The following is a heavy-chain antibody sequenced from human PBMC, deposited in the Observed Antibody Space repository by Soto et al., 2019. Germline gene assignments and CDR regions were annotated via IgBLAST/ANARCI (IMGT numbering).Heavy chain of an antibody. Sequence: QVQLVESGGGVVQPGRSLRLSCAASVFSFSISPMHWVRQAPGKGPEWVALISYDGTNKFYADSVKGRFTISRDNSKSTLYLQVDSLRPEDAAVYYCARDPKTSGGQHWAFNYLDSWGQGTLVTVSS. V-gene: IGHV3-30-3*01. D-gene: IGHD7-27*01. CDR2: ISYDGTNK. CDR3: ARDPKTSGGQHWAFNYLDS. CDR1: VFSFSISP. J-gene: IGHJ4*02.